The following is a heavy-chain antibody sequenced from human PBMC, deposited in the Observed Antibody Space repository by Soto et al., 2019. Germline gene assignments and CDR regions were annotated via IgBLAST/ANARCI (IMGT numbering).Heavy chain of an antibody. J-gene: IGHJ4*02. D-gene: IGHD3-9*01. V-gene: IGHV3-33*01. CDR2: IWSDGSKI. Sequence: GGSLRLSCAASGYTFSSHGMHWVRQAPGKGLEWVSLIWSDGSKIYYADSVKGRFTISRDNAENTLYLQMNSLRAEDTAVYYCARSEDVLRYFDWFPTYFDYWGQGTLVTVSS. CDR1: GYTFSSHG. CDR3: ARSEDVLRYFDWFPTYFDY.